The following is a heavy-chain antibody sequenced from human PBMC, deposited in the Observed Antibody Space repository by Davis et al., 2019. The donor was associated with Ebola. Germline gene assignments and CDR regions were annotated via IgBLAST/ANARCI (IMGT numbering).Heavy chain of an antibody. V-gene: IGHV4-61*09. Sequence: PSETLSLTCTVSGGSISSGSYYWSWIRQPAGKGLEWIGHIYTSGSTNYNPSLKSRVTISVDTSKNQFSLKLSSVTAADTAVYYCARSITVTHDWFDPWGQGTLVTASS. CDR2: IYTSGST. CDR3: ARSITVTHDWFDP. J-gene: IGHJ5*02. D-gene: IGHD4-17*01. CDR1: GGSISSGSYY.